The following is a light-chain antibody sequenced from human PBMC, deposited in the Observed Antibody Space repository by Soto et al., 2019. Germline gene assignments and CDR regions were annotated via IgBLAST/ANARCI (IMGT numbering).Light chain of an antibody. Sequence: EIVMTQSPATLSVSPGERATLACRAGQIVSSNLAWYQQKPGQAPRPLIYSASRGATGFPARFSGSGSGTDFTLTINSLQSEDFAVYYCQQYDNWHPELTFGGGTKVDIK. J-gene: IGKJ4*01. V-gene: IGKV3-15*01. CDR3: QQYDNWHPELT. CDR1: QIVSSN. CDR2: SAS.